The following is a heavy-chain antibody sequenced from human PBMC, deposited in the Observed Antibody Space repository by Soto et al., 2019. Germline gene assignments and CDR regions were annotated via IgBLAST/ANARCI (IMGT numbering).Heavy chain of an antibody. CDR1: GYTFTSYG. CDR3: ARWLPPPWDYYYGMDV. D-gene: IGHD5-12*01. CDR2: ISAYNGNT. V-gene: IGHV1-18*01. J-gene: IGHJ6*02. Sequence: QVQLVQSGAEVKKPGASVKVSCKASGYTFTSYGISWVRQAPGQGLEWMGWISAYNGNTNYAQKHQGRVTMTTDTPTSTAYMELRSLRSDDTAVYYCARWLPPPWDYYYGMDVWGQGTTVTVSS.